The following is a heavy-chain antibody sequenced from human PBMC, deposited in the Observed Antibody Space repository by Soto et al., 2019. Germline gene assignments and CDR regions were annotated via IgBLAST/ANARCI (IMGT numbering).Heavy chain of an antibody. Sequence: NPSETLSLTCTVSGGSISSYYWSWIRQPPGKGLEWIGYIYYSGSTNYNPSLKSRVTISVDTSKNQSSLKLSSVTAADTAVYYCARGMGYFDYWGQGTLVTVSS. CDR2: IYYSGST. CDR3: ARGMGYFDY. CDR1: GGSISSYY. D-gene: IGHD2-8*01. V-gene: IGHV4-59*01. J-gene: IGHJ4*02.